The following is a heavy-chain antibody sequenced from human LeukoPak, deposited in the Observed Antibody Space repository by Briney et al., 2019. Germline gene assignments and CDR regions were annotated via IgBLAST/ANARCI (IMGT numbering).Heavy chain of an antibody. CDR2: IWAAGNDD. Sequence: GGSLRLSCEAYGFSFRLYGMHWVRQAPGKGLEWVAFIWAAGNDDFYADSVKGRFTISRDNSKNTLYLQMNSLRAEDTAVYYCARERERYDSSGYYGHYYYYGMDVWGQGTTVTVSS. D-gene: IGHD3-22*01. J-gene: IGHJ6*02. V-gene: IGHV3-30*02. CDR3: ARERERYDSSGYYGHYYYYGMDV. CDR1: GFSFRLYG.